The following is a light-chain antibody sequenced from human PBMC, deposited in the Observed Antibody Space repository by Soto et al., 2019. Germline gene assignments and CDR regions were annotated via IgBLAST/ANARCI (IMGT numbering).Light chain of an antibody. CDR1: QSVSSSY. V-gene: IGKV3-20*01. CDR3: QQYGSSRT. J-gene: IGKJ1*01. Sequence: EIVLTQSPGTLSLSPGERATLSCRASQSVSSSYLAWYQQKPGQAPRLLIYGASSRATGIPGRFSGSGSGTDFTLTISRLEPEDFAVYYCQQYGSSRTFGQGPRWKSN. CDR2: GAS.